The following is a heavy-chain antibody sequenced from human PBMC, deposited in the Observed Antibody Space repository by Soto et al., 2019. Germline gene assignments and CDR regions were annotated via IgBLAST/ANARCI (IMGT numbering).Heavy chain of an antibody. CDR2: IYPGDSDT. CDR3: ASGYCSGGSCYSGMDV. J-gene: IGHJ6*02. D-gene: IGHD2-15*01. CDR1: GYSFTSYW. Sequence: GASLKISCKGSGYSFTSYWIGWVRQMPGKGLEWMGIIYPGDSDTRYSPSFQGQVTISADKSISTAYLQWSSLKASDTAMYYCASGYCSGGSCYSGMDVWGQGTTVTVSS. V-gene: IGHV5-51*01.